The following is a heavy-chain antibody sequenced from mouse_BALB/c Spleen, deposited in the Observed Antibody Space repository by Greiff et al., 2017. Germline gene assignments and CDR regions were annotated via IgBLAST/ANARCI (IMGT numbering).Heavy chain of an antibody. CDR1: GYAFTNYL. V-gene: IGHV1-54*03. J-gene: IGHJ4*01. CDR3: ARDGSYYYAMDY. CDR2: INPGSGGT. D-gene: IGHD1-1*01. Sequence: QVHVKQSRAELVRPGTSVKVSCKASGYAFTNYLIEWVKQRPGQGLEWIGVINPGSGGTNYNEKFKGKATLTADKSSSTAYMQLSSLTSDDSAVYFCARDGSYYYAMDYWGQGTSVTVSS.